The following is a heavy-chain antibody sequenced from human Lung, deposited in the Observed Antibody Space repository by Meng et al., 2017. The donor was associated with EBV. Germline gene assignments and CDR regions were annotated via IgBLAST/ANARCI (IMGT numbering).Heavy chain of an antibody. J-gene: IGHJ5*02. Sequence: GQVGASGSTLKKPGASVKFSCKASGYTFRTYPINWVRQAHGRGLEWMGWISTNTGTPTYTQGFTGRFVFSLDTSVSTAYLQISSLKAEDTAVYYCARGGNFDPWGQGTLVTVSS. CDR3: ARGGNFDP. CDR1: GYTFRTYP. CDR2: ISTNTGTP. V-gene: IGHV7-4-1*02. D-gene: IGHD2/OR15-2a*01.